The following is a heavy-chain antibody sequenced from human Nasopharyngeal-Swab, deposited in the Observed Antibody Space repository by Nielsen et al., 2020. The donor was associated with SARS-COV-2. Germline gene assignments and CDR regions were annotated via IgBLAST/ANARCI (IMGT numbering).Heavy chain of an antibody. Sequence: GESLKIPCAASGFTFSSFGMHWVRQAPGKGLEGVAFIAHDASNEYYGDSVKGRFSISRDSSRNTLYLQMDSLRGEDTAVYYCARDAPAHYGAFYWGRGTLVTVSS. CDR3: ARDAPAHYGAFY. CDR1: GFTFSSFG. V-gene: IGHV3-30*03. D-gene: IGHD4-17*01. CDR2: IAHDASNE. J-gene: IGHJ4*02.